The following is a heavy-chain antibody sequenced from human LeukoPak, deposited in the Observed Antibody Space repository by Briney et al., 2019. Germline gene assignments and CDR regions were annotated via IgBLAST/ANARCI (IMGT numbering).Heavy chain of an antibody. J-gene: IGHJ6*02. CDR1: GYTFTGYY. Sequence: EASVKVSCKASGYTFTGYYMHWVRQAPGQGLEWMGWINPNSGGTNYAQKFQGWVTMTRDTSISTAYMELSRLRSDDTAVYYCARGLVGNMMLYYYYGMDVWGQGTTVTVSS. CDR3: ARGLVGNMMLYYYYGMDV. V-gene: IGHV1-2*04. D-gene: IGHD3-16*01. CDR2: INPNSGGT.